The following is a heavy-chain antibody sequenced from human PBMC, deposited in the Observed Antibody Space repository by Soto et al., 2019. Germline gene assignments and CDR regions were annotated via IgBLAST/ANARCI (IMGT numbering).Heavy chain of an antibody. J-gene: IGHJ4*02. CDR1: GGSVSGYF. V-gene: IGHV4-34*01. Sequence: SETLSLTCGVYGGSVSGYFWSWIRQPPGKGLEWIGEINHSGTTSYSPSLDSRVTTSVDTSKNQFSLRLSSVTAADTAIYYCARRYCSDSYCSYFDYWGRGTLVTVSS. CDR2: INHSGTT. CDR3: ARRYCSDSYCSYFDY. D-gene: IGHD2-15*01.